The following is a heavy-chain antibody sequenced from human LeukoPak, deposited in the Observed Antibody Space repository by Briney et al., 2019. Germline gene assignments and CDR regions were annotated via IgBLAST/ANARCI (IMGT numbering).Heavy chain of an antibody. D-gene: IGHD5-12*01. Sequence: ASVKVSCKASGYTFTGYYMHWVRKAPGQGIEWMGWINPNSGGTNYAQKFQGWVTMTRDTSISTAYMELSRLRSDDTAVYYCARGLGGGYSGYEDYWGQGTLVTVSS. CDR3: ARGLGGGYSGYEDY. CDR2: INPNSGGT. CDR1: GYTFTGYY. V-gene: IGHV1-2*04. J-gene: IGHJ4*02.